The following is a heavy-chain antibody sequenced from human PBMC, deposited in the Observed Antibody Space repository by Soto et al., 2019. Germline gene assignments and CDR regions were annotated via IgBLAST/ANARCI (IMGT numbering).Heavy chain of an antibody. D-gene: IGHD1-26*01. Sequence: SETLSLTCTVSGGSISSYYWSWIRQPLGKGLEWIGYIYYSGSTNYNPSLKSRVTISVDTSKNQFSLKLSSVTAADTAVYYCARAAYSGSYCDYWGQGTLVTVSS. CDR2: IYYSGST. CDR1: GGSISSYY. CDR3: ARAAYSGSYCDY. V-gene: IGHV4-59*01. J-gene: IGHJ4*02.